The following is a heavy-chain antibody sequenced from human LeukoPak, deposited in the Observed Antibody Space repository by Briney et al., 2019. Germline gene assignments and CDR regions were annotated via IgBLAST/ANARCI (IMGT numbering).Heavy chain of an antibody. CDR3: ARGNWGGYLDV. V-gene: IGHV1-69*01. J-gene: IGHJ6*03. CDR2: IIPLFGTT. D-gene: IGHD7-27*01. Sequence: ASVKVSCKASGGTLSSYAISWVRQAPGQGLEWMGAIIPLFGTTKYAQRLQGRVTITDESTSTAYLELSGLRSEDTAIYYCARGNWGGYLDVWGKGTTVTVSS. CDR1: GGTLSSYA.